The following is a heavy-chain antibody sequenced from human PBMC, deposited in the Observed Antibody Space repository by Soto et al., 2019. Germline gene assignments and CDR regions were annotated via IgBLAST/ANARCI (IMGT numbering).Heavy chain of an antibody. CDR3: ARVNLEWLLGDYGMDV. Sequence: GGSLRLSCAASGFTFSSYDMHWVRQATGKGLEWVSAIGTAGDTYYPGSVKGRFTISRENAKNSLYLQMNSLRAGDTAVYYCARVNLEWLLGDYGMDVWGQGTTVTVSS. V-gene: IGHV3-13*01. D-gene: IGHD3-3*01. CDR1: GFTFSSYD. CDR2: IGTAGDT. J-gene: IGHJ6*02.